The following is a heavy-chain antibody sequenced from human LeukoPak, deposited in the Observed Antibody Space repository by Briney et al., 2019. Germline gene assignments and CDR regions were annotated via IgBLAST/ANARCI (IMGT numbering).Heavy chain of an antibody. D-gene: IGHD3-10*01. CDR2: TYYRSKWLV. CDR1: GDSVSGSSVA. J-gene: IGHJ4*02. V-gene: IGHV6-1*01. Sequence: SQTLTLTCAISGDSVSGSSVAWNWTRQSPSRGLEWLGRTYYRSKWLVDYAESLKGRITINADTSKNQLSLQLRSVTPEDTAMYYCTRFYNTNSFDYWGQGTLVTVSS. CDR3: TRFYNTNSFDY.